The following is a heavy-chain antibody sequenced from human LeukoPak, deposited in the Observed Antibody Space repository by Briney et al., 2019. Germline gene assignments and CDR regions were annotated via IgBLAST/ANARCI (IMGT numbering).Heavy chain of an antibody. D-gene: IGHD6-19*01. Sequence: PGKSLRLSCAASGFTLSDYDMHWVRQAPGKGLEWVARISFDGSKKYYADSVKGRFTISRDKSKNTLFLQMNSLRGEDTAVFYCARESITRIEVPGDFDYWGQGTLVTVSA. CDR1: GFTLSDYD. CDR2: ISFDGSKK. CDR3: ARESITRIEVPGDFDY. V-gene: IGHV3-30-3*01. J-gene: IGHJ4*02.